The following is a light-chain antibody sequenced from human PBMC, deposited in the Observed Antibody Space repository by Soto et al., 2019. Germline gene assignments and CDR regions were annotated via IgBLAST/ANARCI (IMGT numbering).Light chain of an antibody. CDR2: WAS. Sequence: DIVMTQSPDSLTVPLGGRATINCKSGQTVFDSSKNRNRLAWYQQRPGQTPRVLLFWASTRQARVPDRCTGRGSATEFPLTITFLQAEDVAIYYWQQYYSIPYTFGLGTMVQI. CDR1: QTVFDSSKNRNR. V-gene: IGKV4-1*01. CDR3: QQYYSIPYT. J-gene: IGKJ2*01.